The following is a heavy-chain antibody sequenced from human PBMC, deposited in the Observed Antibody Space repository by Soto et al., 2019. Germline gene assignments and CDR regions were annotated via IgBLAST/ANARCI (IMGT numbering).Heavy chain of an antibody. J-gene: IGHJ5*02. D-gene: IGHD6-6*01. CDR3: ARDVIAVRPGWFEP. CDR1: GYTFSSYG. CDR2: ISAYNGNT. V-gene: IGHV1-18*04. Sequence: QVPLVQSGAEVKKPGASVKVSCKASGYTFSSYGISWVRQAPGQGLEWMGWISAYNGNTKFAQKFQGRVTMTTDTSTSTAYMELSSLRYGDTAVYYCARDVIAVRPGWFEPWGQGTLVTVST.